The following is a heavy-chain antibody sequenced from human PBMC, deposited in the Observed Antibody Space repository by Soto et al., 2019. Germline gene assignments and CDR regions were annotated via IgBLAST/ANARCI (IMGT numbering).Heavy chain of an antibody. CDR1: GFTFSSYG. D-gene: IGHD1-26*01. Sequence: QVQLVESGGGVVQPGRSLRLSCAASGFTFSSYGMHWVRQAPGKGLEWVAVIWYDGSNKYYADSVKGRFTISRDNSKNTLYLQMNSLRAEDTAVYYCARDLGSYYGGGYYYCRDVWGQGTTVTVSS. CDR2: IWYDGSNK. V-gene: IGHV3-33*01. J-gene: IGHJ6*02. CDR3: ARDLGSYYGGGYYYCRDV.